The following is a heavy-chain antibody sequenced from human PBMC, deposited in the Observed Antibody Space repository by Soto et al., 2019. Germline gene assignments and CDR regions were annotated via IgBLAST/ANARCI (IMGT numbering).Heavy chain of an antibody. J-gene: IGHJ6*02. D-gene: IGHD6-13*01. V-gene: IGHV3-49*03. CDR2: IRSKAYGGTT. CDR3: TREKPPYSSSWYDWYYYYGMDV. Sequence: PGGSLRLSCTASGFTFGDYAMSWFRQAPGKGLEWVGFIRSKAYGGTTEYAASVKGRFTISRDDSKSIAYLQMNSLKTEDTAVYYCTREKPPYSSSWYDWYYYYGMDVWGQGTTVTVSS. CDR1: GFTFGDYA.